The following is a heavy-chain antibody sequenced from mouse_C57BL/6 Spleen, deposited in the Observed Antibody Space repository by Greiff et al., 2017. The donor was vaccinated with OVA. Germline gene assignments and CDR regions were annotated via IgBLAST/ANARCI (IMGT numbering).Heavy chain of an antibody. CDR3: AILTGDY. Sequence: EVQLQQSGPELVKPGASVKISCKASGYTFTDYYMNWVKQSHGKSLEWIGDINPNNGGTSYNQKFKGKATLTVDKSSSTAYMELRSLTSEDSAVYYCAILTGDYWGQGTTLTVSS. CDR1: GYTFTDYY. CDR2: INPNNGGT. D-gene: IGHD4-1*01. V-gene: IGHV1-26*01. J-gene: IGHJ2*01.